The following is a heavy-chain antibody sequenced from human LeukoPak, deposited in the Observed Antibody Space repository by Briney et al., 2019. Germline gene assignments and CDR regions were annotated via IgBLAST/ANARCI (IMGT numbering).Heavy chain of an antibody. D-gene: IGHD3-3*01. V-gene: IGHV1-18*01. J-gene: IGHJ4*02. CDR1: GYGFTSCG. Sequence: ASVTVSCKAAGYGFTSCGISWVRQGPGQGLEWVGWVSAYNGDRNYAQKLQGRVTMTTDTSTSTAYMELRSLRSDETAVYYCARHDHPINYDFWSGYSPAFDYWGQGTLVTVSS. CDR2: VSAYNGDR. CDR3: ARHDHPINYDFWSGYSPAFDY.